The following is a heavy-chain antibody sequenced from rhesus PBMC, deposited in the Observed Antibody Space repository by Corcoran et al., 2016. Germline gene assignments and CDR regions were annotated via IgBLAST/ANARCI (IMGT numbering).Heavy chain of an antibody. J-gene: IGHJ4*01. CDR1: GFTFSSTR. CDR2: INYDGSEK. D-gene: IGHD3-16*01. V-gene: IGHV3S35*01. CDR3: VRDRNYYSGSYYFDY. Sequence: EVQLVESGGGLVQPGGSLRLSCAASGFTFSSTRMNWIRQAPGKRLEWVADINYDGSEKYYVDSVKGRFTISRDNAKNSLYLQMNSLRPEDTAVYYCVRDRNYYSGSYYFDYWGQGVLVTVSS.